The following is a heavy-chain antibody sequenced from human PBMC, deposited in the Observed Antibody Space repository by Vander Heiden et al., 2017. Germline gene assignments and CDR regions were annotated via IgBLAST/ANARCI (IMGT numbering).Heavy chain of an antibody. D-gene: IGHD1-26*01. V-gene: IGHV1-2*06. CDR1: GYPFTGDY. CDR2: IIPDSGGT. J-gene: IGHJ3*02. Sequence: QVQLVQSGAEVKEPGASVTVSCTASGYPFTGDYMHWVRQAPGQGLEWMGRIIPDSGGTKYAQKFQGRVTMTRDTSISTAYMELSRLRSDDSAVYYCARVQWDQLMGAFDIWGQGTMVTVSS. CDR3: ARVQWDQLMGAFDI.